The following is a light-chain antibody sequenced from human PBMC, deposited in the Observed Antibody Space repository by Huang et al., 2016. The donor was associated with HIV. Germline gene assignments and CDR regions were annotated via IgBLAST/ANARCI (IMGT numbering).Light chain of an antibody. J-gene: IGKJ5*01. CDR2: LSS. Sequence: EIVMTQSPLSLPVTPGEPASISCRSSQSLLHSNGYNYLDWYLQKPGQSPQLVIYLSSNRASGVPDRFTGSGSVTYFTLKISRVEVEDVGVHYCMQTLQTPRTFGQGTRLEIK. CDR1: QSLLHSNGYNY. V-gene: IGKV2-28*01. CDR3: MQTLQTPRT.